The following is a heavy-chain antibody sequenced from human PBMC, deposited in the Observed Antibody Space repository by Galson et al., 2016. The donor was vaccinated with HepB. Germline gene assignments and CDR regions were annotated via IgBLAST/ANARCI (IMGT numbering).Heavy chain of an antibody. Sequence: SLRLSCAASGFTFSSYWMHWVRQAPGEGLVWVSHISGDGSSTHYGDSVKGRFTVSRDNSKNTLYLQMNGLRAEDTAVYYCVRDKVTPGTNWFDPWGQGTLVTVSS. CDR2: ISGDGSST. D-gene: IGHD4-11*01. CDR3: VRDKVTPGTNWFDP. CDR1: GFTFSSYW. V-gene: IGHV3-74*01. J-gene: IGHJ5*01.